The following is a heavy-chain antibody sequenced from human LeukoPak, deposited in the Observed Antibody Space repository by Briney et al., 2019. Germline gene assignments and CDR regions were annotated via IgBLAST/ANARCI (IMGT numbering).Heavy chain of an antibody. D-gene: IGHD3-16*01. V-gene: IGHV4-34*01. Sequence: SETLSLTCAVYGGSFSGYYWSWIRQPPGKGLEWIGEINHSGSANYNPSLKSRVTISVDTSKNQFSLKLSSVTAADTAVYYCARANYVWGSYGLDYWGQGTLVTVSS. CDR3: ARANYVWGSYGLDY. J-gene: IGHJ4*02. CDR1: GGSFSGYY. CDR2: INHSGSA.